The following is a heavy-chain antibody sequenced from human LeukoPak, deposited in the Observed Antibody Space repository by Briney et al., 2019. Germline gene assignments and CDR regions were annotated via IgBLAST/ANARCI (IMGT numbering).Heavy chain of an antibody. Sequence: SETLSLTCTVSGGSISSYYWSWIRQPAGEGLEWIGRIYTSGSTNYNPSLKSRVTMSVDTSKNQFSLKLSSATAADTAVYYCAREVSGLWLGTFDYWGQGTLVTVSS. CDR3: AREVSGLWLGTFDY. V-gene: IGHV4-4*07. CDR2: IYTSGST. J-gene: IGHJ4*02. D-gene: IGHD5-12*01. CDR1: GGSISSYY.